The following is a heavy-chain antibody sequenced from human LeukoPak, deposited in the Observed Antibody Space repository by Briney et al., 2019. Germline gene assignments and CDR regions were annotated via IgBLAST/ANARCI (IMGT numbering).Heavy chain of an antibody. D-gene: IGHD1-26*01. V-gene: IGHV1-8*01. CDR1: GYTFNGYD. CDR3: TRGSLSGSSRDY. J-gene: IGHJ4*02. CDR2: MNPNTGDT. Sequence: ASVTVSCKASGYTFNGYDINWVRQATGQGLEWMGWMNPNTGDTGYAQKFQGRVTMTRNTSLDTAYMELSGLKSEDTAVYYCTRGSLSGSSRDYWGQGTLVTVSS.